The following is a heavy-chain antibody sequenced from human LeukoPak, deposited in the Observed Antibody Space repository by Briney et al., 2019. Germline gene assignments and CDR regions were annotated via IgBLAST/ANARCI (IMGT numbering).Heavy chain of an antibody. J-gene: IGHJ3*02. CDR1: GGSISSGSYY. CDR3: ARAGGYSSSWSGWAFDI. V-gene: IGHV4-61*02. CDR2: IYTSGST. D-gene: IGHD6-13*01. Sequence: KPSQTLSLTCTVSGGSISSGSYYWSWIRQPAGKGLEWIGRIYTSGSTNYNPSLKSRVTISVDTSKNQFSLKLSSVTAADTAVYYCARAGGYSSSWSGWAFDIWGQGTMVTVSS.